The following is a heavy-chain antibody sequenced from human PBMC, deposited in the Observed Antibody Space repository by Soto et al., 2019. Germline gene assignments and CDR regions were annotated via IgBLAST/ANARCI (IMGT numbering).Heavy chain of an antibody. CDR1: GDSMSSGHY. J-gene: IGHJ4*02. CDR2: IYHSGST. Sequence: SETLSLTCAVSGDSMSSGHYWGWIRQPPGKGLEWIGIIYHSGSTYYNPSLKSRLTVSVDTSKNQFSLKLRSVTAADTAVYYCARGSYTGSFPPHFDYWGQGTLVTVSS. V-gene: IGHV4-38-2*01. D-gene: IGHD1-26*01. CDR3: ARGSYTGSFPPHFDY.